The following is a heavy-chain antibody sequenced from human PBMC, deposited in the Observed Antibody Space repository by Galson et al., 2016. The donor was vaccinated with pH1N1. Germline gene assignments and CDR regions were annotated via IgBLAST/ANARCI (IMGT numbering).Heavy chain of an antibody. CDR2: IYWDDDK. CDR1: GFSVSSSGMG. CDR3: AHREVMITNAFDF. D-gene: IGHD3-16*01. J-gene: IGHJ3*01. Sequence: PALVKPTQTLTLTCNFSGFSVSSSGMGVGWIRQPPGKALEWLAVIYWDDDKRYSPSLKSRLTTTKDTSKNQVVLKMTNMDPADTATYYCAHREVMITNAFDFWCQGTMVTVSS. V-gene: IGHV2-5*02.